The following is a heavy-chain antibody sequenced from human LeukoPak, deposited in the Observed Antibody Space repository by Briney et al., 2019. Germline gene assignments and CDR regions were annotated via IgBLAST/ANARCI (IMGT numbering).Heavy chain of an antibody. J-gene: IGHJ6*03. Sequence: SETLSLTCTVSGDSINDHYWSWIRQPPGEGLEWIAYIYSSVSTNYNPSLKSRVTISIDTSKSQFSLKLSSVTAADTAVYYCERGRRGVVSAASPREYYYMDVWGKGTTVTVSS. CDR2: IYSSVST. D-gene: IGHD2-2*01. CDR3: ERGRRGVVSAASPREYYYMDV. V-gene: IGHV4-4*09. CDR1: GDSINDHY.